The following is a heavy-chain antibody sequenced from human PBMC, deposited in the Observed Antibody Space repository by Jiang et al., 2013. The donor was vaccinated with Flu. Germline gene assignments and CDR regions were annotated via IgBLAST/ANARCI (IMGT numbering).Heavy chain of an antibody. V-gene: IGHV1-69*01. CDR2: IIPILRTT. J-gene: IGHJ5*02. CDR1: GGTFSTFA. D-gene: IGHD1-14*01. Sequence: SGAEVRKPGSSVKVSCKASGGTFSTFAINWVRQAPGQGLEWMGGIIPILRTTNYAQKFQGRVTITADDSTNTAYMELSSLRSDDTAVYYCARDKGITQNWFDPWGQGTLVTVSS. CDR3: ARDKGITQNWFDP.